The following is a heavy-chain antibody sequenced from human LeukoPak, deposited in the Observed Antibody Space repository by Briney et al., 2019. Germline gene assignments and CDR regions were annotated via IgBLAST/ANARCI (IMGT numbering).Heavy chain of an antibody. Sequence: GGSLRLSCAASGFTFSSYWMSWVRQAPGKGLKWVANIKQDGSEKYYVDSVKGRFTISRDNAKNSLYLQMNSLRAEDTAVYYCARDRGYYDSSGYPDYWGQGTLVTVSS. CDR3: ARDRGYYDSSGYPDY. V-gene: IGHV3-7*01. CDR2: IKQDGSEK. J-gene: IGHJ4*02. CDR1: GFTFSSYW. D-gene: IGHD3-22*01.